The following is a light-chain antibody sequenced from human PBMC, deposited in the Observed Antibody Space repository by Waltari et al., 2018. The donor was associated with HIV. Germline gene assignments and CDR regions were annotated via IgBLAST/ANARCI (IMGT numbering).Light chain of an antibody. CDR3: LLSFAGARPVV. CDR1: TGPVTSGHH. V-gene: IGLV7-46*01. CDR2: DTF. J-gene: IGLJ2*01. Sequence: QVVVTQEPSLTVSPGGTVTLTCGSSTGPVTSGHHPYWFQQKSGQAPRTLIYDTFNKHSWTPARFSGSLLGGKAALTLSGAQPEDEAEYFCLLSFAGARPVVFGGGTNLTVL.